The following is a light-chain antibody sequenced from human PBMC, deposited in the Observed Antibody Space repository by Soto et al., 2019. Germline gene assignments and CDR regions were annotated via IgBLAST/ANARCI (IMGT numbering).Light chain of an antibody. CDR1: SSDVGGYNY. V-gene: IGLV2-8*01. CDR3: SSYAGSYKYV. Sequence: QSALTQPPSASGSPGQSVTISCTGTSSDVGGYNYVSWYQQHPGKAPKLMIYEVTKRPSGVPDRFSASKPDNTASLTVSGLQAEDEADYYCSSYAGSYKYVFGTGTKVTVL. CDR2: EVT. J-gene: IGLJ1*01.